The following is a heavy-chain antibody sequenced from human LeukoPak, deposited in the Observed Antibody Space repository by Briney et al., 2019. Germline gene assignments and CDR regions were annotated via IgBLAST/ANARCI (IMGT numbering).Heavy chain of an antibody. Sequence: TSETLSLTCTGSGGSISSYYWSWIRQPPGKGLEWIGYIYYSGSTNYNPSLKSRVTISVDTSKNQFSLKLSSVTAADTAVYYCAREVVVGARFDYWGQGTLVTVSS. CDR1: GGSISSYY. J-gene: IGHJ4*02. D-gene: IGHD1-26*01. V-gene: IGHV4-59*01. CDR3: AREVVVGARFDY. CDR2: IYYSGST.